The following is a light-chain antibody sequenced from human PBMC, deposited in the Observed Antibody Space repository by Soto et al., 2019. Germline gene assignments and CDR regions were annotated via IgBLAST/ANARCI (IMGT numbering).Light chain of an antibody. CDR1: QSISSW. CDR2: DAS. CDR3: QQYNSYSPYT. J-gene: IGKJ2*01. V-gene: IGKV1-5*01. Sequence: DIQMTQSPSTLSASVGDRVTITCRASQSISSWLAWYQQKPGKAPKLLIYDASSLESGVPSRFSGSGSGTEFTLTISSLQPDEFATYYCQQYNSYSPYTCGQGTKLEIK.